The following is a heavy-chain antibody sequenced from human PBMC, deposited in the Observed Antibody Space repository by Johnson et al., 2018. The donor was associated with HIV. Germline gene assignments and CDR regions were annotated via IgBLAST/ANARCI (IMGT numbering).Heavy chain of an antibody. J-gene: IGHJ3*02. CDR2: IKQDGSEK. Sequence: VQLVESGGGLVQPGGSLRLSCAASGFTFSSYWMSWVRQAPGKGLEWVANIKQDGSEKYYVDSVKGRFTISRDNAKNSLYLKMNSLRAEDTAVYYCARAKFNYYDSSGPDGHDAFDIWGQGTMVTVSS. CDR3: ARAKFNYYDSSGPDGHDAFDI. V-gene: IGHV3-7*01. D-gene: IGHD3-22*01. CDR1: GFTFSSYW.